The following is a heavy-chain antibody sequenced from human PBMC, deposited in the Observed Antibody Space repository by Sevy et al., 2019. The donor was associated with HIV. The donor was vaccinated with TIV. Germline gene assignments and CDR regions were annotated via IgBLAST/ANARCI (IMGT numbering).Heavy chain of an antibody. CDR1: GGSITSLY. CDR2: IYYNGHI. CDR3: AGENAWGRGYS. D-gene: IGHD1-26*01. J-gene: IGHJ5*01. V-gene: IGHV4-59*08. Sequence: SKTLSLTCTVSGGSITSLYWNWIRQPPGKGLEWIANIYYNGHINYNPSLKSRVTLSLDTSKNQFSLRLSSVTAADTAMYYCAGENAWGRGYSRGQGTLVTVSS.